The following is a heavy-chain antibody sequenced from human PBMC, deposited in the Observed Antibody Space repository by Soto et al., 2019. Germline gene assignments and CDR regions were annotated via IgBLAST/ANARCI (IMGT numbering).Heavy chain of an antibody. D-gene: IGHD3-10*01. J-gene: IGHJ4*02. V-gene: IGHV4-59*01. CDR2: IYYSGST. Sequence: QVQLQESGPGLVRPSETLSLTCTVSGGSINSYFWSWIRQSPGKGLEWIGHIYYSGSTSYSPSFKSRVSIPVDTSKNQFSLEVHSVTAADTAVDYCARAVTNMVQFDYWGQGTLVTVSS. CDR1: GGSINSYF. CDR3: ARAVTNMVQFDY.